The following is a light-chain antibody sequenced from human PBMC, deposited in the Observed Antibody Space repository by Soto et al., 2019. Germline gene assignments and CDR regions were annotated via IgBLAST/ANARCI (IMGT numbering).Light chain of an antibody. V-gene: IGKV1-39*01. CDR2: AAS. Sequence: DIQMTQSPSSLSASVGDRVTITCRASQSISSYLNWYQQKPGKAPKLLIYAASSLQSGVPSRFSGSGSGTDFTLTISSLQPEDFATYYCQQSYSSPRTFGLGTKVEI. J-gene: IGKJ1*01. CDR1: QSISSY. CDR3: QQSYSSPRT.